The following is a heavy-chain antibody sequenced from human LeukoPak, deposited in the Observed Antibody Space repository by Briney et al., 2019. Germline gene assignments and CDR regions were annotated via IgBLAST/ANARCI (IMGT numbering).Heavy chain of an antibody. J-gene: IGHJ1*01. Sequence: SETLSLTCAVSGGSISSGGYSWSWIRQPPGKGLEWIGYIYHSGSTYYNPSLKSRVTISVDRSKNQFSLKLSSVTAADTAVYYCARGSDSSGYYYFQHWGQGTLVTVSS. CDR2: IYHSGST. D-gene: IGHD3-22*01. CDR1: GGSISSGGYS. V-gene: IGHV4-30-2*01. CDR3: ARGSDSSGYYYFQH.